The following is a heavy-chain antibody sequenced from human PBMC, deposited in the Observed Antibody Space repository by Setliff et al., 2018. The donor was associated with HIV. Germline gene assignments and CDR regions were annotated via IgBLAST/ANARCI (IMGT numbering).Heavy chain of an antibody. CDR2: IYWSGLT. J-gene: IGHJ6*01. CDR3: ARGPSGRAPAPARAPHHYGLDL. CDR1: GFSISSRYY. V-gene: IGHV4-38-2*01. D-gene: IGHD2-2*01. Sequence: LSLTCDVSGFSISSRYYWGWIRQTPGKGLEWIGSIYWSGLTFYNPSLKSRVTISVDTSKNQFSLRLISVTAADTAVYYCARGPSGRAPAPARAPHHYGLDLWGPGTTVTVSS.